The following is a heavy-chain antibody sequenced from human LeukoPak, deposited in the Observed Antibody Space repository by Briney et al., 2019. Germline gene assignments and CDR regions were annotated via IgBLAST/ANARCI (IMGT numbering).Heavy chain of an antibody. CDR3: ARGAHKRDDYGGFFDY. D-gene: IGHD4-23*01. Sequence: GGSLRLSCAASGFTFSSYSMNWVRQAPGKGLEWVSSISSSSSYIYYADSVKGRFTISRDNAKNNLYLQMNSLRAEDTAVYYCARGAHKRDDYGGFFDYWGQKTLVTVSS. V-gene: IGHV3-21*01. J-gene: IGHJ4*02. CDR1: GFTFSSYS. CDR2: ISSSSSYI.